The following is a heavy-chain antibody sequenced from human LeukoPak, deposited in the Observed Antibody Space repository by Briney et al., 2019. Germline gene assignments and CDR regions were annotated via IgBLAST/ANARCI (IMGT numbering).Heavy chain of an antibody. CDR3: ARDLGYCSSTSCSDAFDI. D-gene: IGHD2-2*01. CDR1: GGSFSGYY. J-gene: IGHJ3*02. CDR2: INHSGST. Sequence: SETLSLTCAVYGGSFSGYYWSWIRQPPGKGLEWIGEINHSGSTNYNPSLKSRVTISVDTSKNQFSLKLSSVTAADAAVYYCARDLGYCSSTSCSDAFDIWGQGTMVTVSS. V-gene: IGHV4-34*01.